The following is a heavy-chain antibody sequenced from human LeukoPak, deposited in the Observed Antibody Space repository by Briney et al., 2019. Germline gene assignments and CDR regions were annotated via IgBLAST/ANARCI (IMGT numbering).Heavy chain of an antibody. V-gene: IGHV4-34*01. CDR1: GGSFSGYY. CDR3: ARHVGTTYFDY. D-gene: IGHD1-26*01. Sequence: SETLSLTCAVYGGSFSGYYWSWIRQPPGKGLEWIGSIYYSGSTYYNPSLKSRVTISVDRSKNQFSLKLSSVTAADTAVYYCARHVGTTYFDYWGQGTLVTVSS. J-gene: IGHJ4*02. CDR2: IYYSGST.